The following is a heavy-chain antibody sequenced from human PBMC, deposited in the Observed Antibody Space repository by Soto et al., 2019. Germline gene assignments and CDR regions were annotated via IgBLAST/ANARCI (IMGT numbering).Heavy chain of an antibody. D-gene: IGHD2-2*01. Sequence: GGSLRLSCAASGFTFSNAWMNWVRQAPGKGLEWVGRIKSKTDGGTTDYAAPVKGRFTISRDDSKNTLYLQMSSLRAEDTAVYYCVKCPCSRTPCRCAGFDFWGKGALVTVPQ. J-gene: IGHJ4*02. CDR1: GFTFSNAW. CDR3: VKCPCSRTPCRCAGFDF. CDR2: IKSKTDGGTT. V-gene: IGHV3-15*07.